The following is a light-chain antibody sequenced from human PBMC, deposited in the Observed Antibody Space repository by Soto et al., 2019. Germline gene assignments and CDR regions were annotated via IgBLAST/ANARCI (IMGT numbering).Light chain of an antibody. Sequence: QSALTQPASVSGSPGQSITISYTGTSSYILVSWYHLHPGKLPKLIIYEGTKRASGVSNRFSGSGSGNTASLTISGLQAEDEADYYCCSFVGSSTVVVFGGGTKLTVL. J-gene: IGLJ2*01. CDR1: SSYIL. CDR2: EGT. V-gene: IGLV2-23*03. CDR3: CSFVGSSTVVV.